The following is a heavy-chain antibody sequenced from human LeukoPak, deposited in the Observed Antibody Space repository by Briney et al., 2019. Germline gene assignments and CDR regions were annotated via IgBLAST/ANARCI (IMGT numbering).Heavy chain of an antibody. CDR3: AKDRYFGSGSYYDY. V-gene: IGHV3-23*01. Sequence: GGSLRLSCAASGFAFTSCAMSWVRQAPGKGLEWVSDISGTGRNTYYADSVKGRFTISRDNSENTLYLQMNSLRAEDTAVYYCAKDRYFGSGSYYDYWGQGTLVTVSS. CDR1: GFAFTSCA. CDR2: ISGTGRNT. D-gene: IGHD3-10*01. J-gene: IGHJ4*02.